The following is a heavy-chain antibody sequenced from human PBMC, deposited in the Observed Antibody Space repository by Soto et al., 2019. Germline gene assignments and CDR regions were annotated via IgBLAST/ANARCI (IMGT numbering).Heavy chain of an antibody. CDR2: IYYSGST. D-gene: IGHD3-22*01. V-gene: IGHV4-59*01. CDR1: GGSISSYY. Sequence: PSETLSLTCTVSGGSISSYYWSWIRQPPGKGLEWIGYIYYSGSTNYNPSLKSRVTISVDTSKNQFSLKLSSVTAADTAVYYCARESYDSSGRGGFFDYWGQGTLVTVSS. CDR3: ARESYDSSGRGGFFDY. J-gene: IGHJ4*02.